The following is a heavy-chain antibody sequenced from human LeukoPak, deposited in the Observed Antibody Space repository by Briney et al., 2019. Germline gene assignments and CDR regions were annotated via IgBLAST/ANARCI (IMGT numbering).Heavy chain of an antibody. J-gene: IGHJ4*02. V-gene: IGHV3-23*01. D-gene: IGHD3-22*01. CDR2: ISGSGGST. CDR3: AKDWDYYDSSGFVDY. CDR1: GFTFSSYA. Sequence: GGSLRLSCAASGFTFSSYAMSWVRQAPGKGLEWVSAISGSGGSTYYADSVKGRFIISRDNSKNTLYLQMNSLRAEDTAVYYCAKDWDYYDSSGFVDYWGQGTLVTVSS.